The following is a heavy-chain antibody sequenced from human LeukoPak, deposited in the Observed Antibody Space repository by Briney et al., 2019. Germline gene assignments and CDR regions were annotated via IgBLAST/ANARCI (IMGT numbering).Heavy chain of an antibody. V-gene: IGHV3-30*04. J-gene: IGHJ4*02. CDR1: RFTFSDYA. CDR3: AREPYYYDRSGYLYYFDY. D-gene: IGHD3-22*01. Sequence: GGPLRLSCAVSRFTFSDYAMPGVRKAPGKGLEGVAVISYDGSIQYYADSVKGRFTIPRDNSKNTLSLQMNSLRAEDTALYYCAREPYYYDRSGYLYYFDYRGQGTLVTVSS. CDR2: ISYDGSIQ.